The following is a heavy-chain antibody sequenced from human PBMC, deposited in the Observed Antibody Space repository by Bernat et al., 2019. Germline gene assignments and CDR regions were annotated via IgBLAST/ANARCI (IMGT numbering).Heavy chain of an antibody. V-gene: IGHV3-33*06. J-gene: IGHJ6*02. Sequence: QVQLVESGGGVVQPGRSLRLSCAASGFTFSSYGMHWVRQAPGKGLEWVAVIWYDGSNKYYADSVKGRFTISRDNSKNTLYLQMNSLRAEDTAVYYCAKSSGSYWDYYDYGMDVWGQGTTVTVSS. CDR2: IWYDGSNK. CDR1: GFTFSSYG. D-gene: IGHD1-26*01. CDR3: AKSSGSYWDYYDYGMDV.